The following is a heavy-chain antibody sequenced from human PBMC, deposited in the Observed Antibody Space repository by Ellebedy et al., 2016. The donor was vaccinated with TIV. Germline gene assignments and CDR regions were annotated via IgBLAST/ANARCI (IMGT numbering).Heavy chain of an antibody. CDR2: ISWNSGSM. Sequence: SLKISCAASGFTFGDYAMHWVRQAPGMGLEWVSGISWNSGSMNYADSVKGRFTISRDNSKNYLYLQLNSLRAEDTAFYYCAKGSIAATGTCFDRWGQGTLVIVSS. V-gene: IGHV3-9*01. CDR3: AKGSIAATGTCFDR. J-gene: IGHJ4*02. CDR1: GFTFGDYA. D-gene: IGHD6-13*01.